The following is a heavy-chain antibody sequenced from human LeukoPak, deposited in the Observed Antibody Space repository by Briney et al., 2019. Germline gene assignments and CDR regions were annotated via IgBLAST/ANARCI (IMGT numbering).Heavy chain of an antibody. V-gene: IGHV1-3*03. CDR1: GYTFTSYA. CDR3: ARWSSGYIDY. CDR2: INAGNGNT. Sequence: ASVKVSCKASGYTFTSYAMHWVRQAPGQRLEWMGWINAGNGNTKYSQEFQGRVTITADKSTSTAYMELSSLRSEDTAVYYCARWSSGYIDYWGQGTLVTVSS. J-gene: IGHJ4*02. D-gene: IGHD3-22*01.